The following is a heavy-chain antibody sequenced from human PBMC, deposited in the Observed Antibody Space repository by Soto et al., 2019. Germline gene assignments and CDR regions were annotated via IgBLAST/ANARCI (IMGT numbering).Heavy chain of an antibody. CDR1: GGSLSSSHW. Sequence: SETLSLTCAVSGGSLSSSHWWSWVRQPPGKRLEWIGEISHSGSANYNHSVKSRVTISIDKSKNQLSLNLSSVTAADTAIYYCARGYNSFWFWGQGTLVTVSS. CDR2: ISHSGSA. CDR3: ARGYNSFWF. D-gene: IGHD6-13*01. V-gene: IGHV4-4*02. J-gene: IGHJ4*02.